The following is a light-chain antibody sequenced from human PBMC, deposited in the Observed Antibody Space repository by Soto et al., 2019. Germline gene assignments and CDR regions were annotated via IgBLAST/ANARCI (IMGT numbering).Light chain of an antibody. Sequence: QSALTQPASVSGSPGQSIPISCTGTSSDVGGYNYVSWYQQHPGKAPKLMIYEVSNRPSGVSNRFSGSKSGNTASLTISGLHTEDEADYYCSSYTSSSTLVFGTGTKVTVL. CDR2: EVS. V-gene: IGLV2-14*01. CDR3: SSYTSSSTLV. CDR1: SSDVGGYNY. J-gene: IGLJ1*01.